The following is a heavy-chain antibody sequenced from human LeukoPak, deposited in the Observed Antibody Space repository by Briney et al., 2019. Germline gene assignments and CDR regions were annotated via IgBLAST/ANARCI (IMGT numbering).Heavy chain of an antibody. CDR1: GFPFSAYG. Sequence: TGGSLRLSCETSGFPFSAYGMHWVRQAPGKGLEWVALIWYDGSKKYYADSIKGRFTVSRDNSSNMLYLQMNSLRVDDTAVYYCASWSTGYFGACGIWGQGTMVTVSS. D-gene: IGHD2-2*03. CDR3: ASWSTGYFGACGI. J-gene: IGHJ3*02. CDR2: IWYDGSKK. V-gene: IGHV3-33*01.